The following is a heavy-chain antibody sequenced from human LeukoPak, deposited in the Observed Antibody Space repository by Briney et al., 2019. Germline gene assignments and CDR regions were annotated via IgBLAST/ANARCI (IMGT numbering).Heavy chain of an antibody. D-gene: IGHD3-22*01. CDR2: ISSSSSTI. J-gene: IGHJ4*02. V-gene: IGHV3-48*01. CDR3: ARGAYYYED. Sequence: GGSLRLSCAASGFTFSSYVMHWVRQAPGKGLEWVSYISSSSSTIYYADSVKGRFTISRDNAKNSLYLQMNSLRAEDTAVYYCARGAYYYEDWGQGTLVTVSS. CDR1: GFTFSSYV.